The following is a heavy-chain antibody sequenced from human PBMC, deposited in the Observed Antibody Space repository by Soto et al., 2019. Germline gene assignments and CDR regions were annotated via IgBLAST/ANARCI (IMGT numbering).Heavy chain of an antibody. CDR1: GFIFSSCG. CDR2: ISYDGINQ. CDR3: VQDRGPFGDGRERGDY. D-gene: IGHD3-16*01. J-gene: IGHJ4*02. Sequence: QVHLVESGGGVVQPGRSLRLSCAASGFIFSSCGMHWVRQAPGKGLEWVAVISYDGINQYYGDSVKGRFAISRDNSKNTLYLQMNSLSADDTAVYYCVQDRGPFGDGRERGDYWGQGTLVAVSS. V-gene: IGHV3-30*18.